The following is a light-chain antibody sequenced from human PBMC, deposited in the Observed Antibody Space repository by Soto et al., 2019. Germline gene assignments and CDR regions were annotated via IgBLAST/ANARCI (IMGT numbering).Light chain of an antibody. CDR1: QIISSY. CDR2: AAS. Sequence: QMAQFPSSLCASVVARVTKTCRASQIISSYLNWYQQKPGKAPKLLIYAASSLQSGVPSRFSGSGSGTDFTLTISSLQPEDFATYYCQKSYSTPPTFGQGNKGDIK. V-gene: IGKV1-39*01. J-gene: IGKJ1*01. CDR3: QKSYSTPPT.